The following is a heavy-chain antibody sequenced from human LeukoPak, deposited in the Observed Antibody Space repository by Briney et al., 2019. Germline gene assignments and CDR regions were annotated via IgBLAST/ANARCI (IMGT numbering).Heavy chain of an antibody. J-gene: IGHJ4*02. V-gene: IGHV3-23*01. CDR3: ATEARQVSGIVSARDY. Sequence: GGSLRLSCAASGFTFSSYAMSWVRQAPGKGLEWVSAISRSGDSTYYADPVKGRFTISRDNSKNMLYLQMSSLRAEDTAVYYCATEARQVSGIVSARDYWGQGTLVTVSS. D-gene: IGHD6-13*01. CDR2: ISRSGDST. CDR1: GFTFSSYA.